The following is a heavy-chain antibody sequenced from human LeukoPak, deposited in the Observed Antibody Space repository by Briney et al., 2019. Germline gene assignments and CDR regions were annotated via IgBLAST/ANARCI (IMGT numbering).Heavy chain of an antibody. CDR3: ATVGIRGGYYYGMDV. D-gene: IGHD3-10*01. Sequence: ASVKVSCTVSGYTLTELSMHWVRQAPGKGLEWMGGFDPEDGETIYAQKFQGRVTMTEDTSTDTAYMELSSLRSEDTAVYYCATVGIRGGYYYGMDVWGQGTTVTVSS. J-gene: IGHJ6*02. CDR1: GYTLTELS. V-gene: IGHV1-24*01. CDR2: FDPEDGET.